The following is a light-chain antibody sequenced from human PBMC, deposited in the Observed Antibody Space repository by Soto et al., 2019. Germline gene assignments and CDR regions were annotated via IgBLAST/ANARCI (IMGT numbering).Light chain of an antibody. CDR1: QSVSSNF. CDR2: NAS. J-gene: IGKJ2*01. CDR3: QQYSTSSPWYT. V-gene: IGKV3-20*01. Sequence: EIVLTQSPGTLSLSPGERATLFCRASQSVSSNFLAWYQHKPRQAPRLLIYNASRRAAGIQDSFSGSGSGTDFTLTISRLEPEDFAVYDCQQYSTSSPWYTLGQGTKLEIK.